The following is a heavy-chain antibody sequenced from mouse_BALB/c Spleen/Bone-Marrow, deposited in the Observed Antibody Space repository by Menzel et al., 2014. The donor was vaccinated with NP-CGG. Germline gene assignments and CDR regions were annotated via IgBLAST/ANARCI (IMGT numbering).Heavy chain of an antibody. V-gene: IGHV7-3*02. CDR3: ARYDRYSDHAMHC. J-gene: IGHJ4*01. CDR1: GFTFTDYY. D-gene: IGHD2-3*01. CDR2: IRNKANGYTT. Sequence: EVMLVESGGGLVQPGSSLRLSCATSGFTFTDYYMNWVRQPPGKALEWLGFIRNKANGYTTEFSASVKGRFTISRDNSQSVLYLQMNTLRAEDSATYYCARYDRYSDHAMHCWGQGTSVTVSS.